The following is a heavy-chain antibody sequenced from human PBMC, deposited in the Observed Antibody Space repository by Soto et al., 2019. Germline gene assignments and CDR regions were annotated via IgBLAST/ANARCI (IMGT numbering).Heavy chain of an antibody. CDR3: ARDWVKTRPYGYCSGGSCYESNAFDI. J-gene: IGHJ3*02. V-gene: IGHV1-69*13. D-gene: IGHD2-15*01. CDR1: GGTFSSYA. CDR2: IIPIFGTA. Sequence: SVKVSCKASGGTFSSYAISWVRQAPGQGLEWMGGIIPIFGTANYAQKFQGRVTITADESTSTAYMELSSLRSEDTAVYYCARDWVKTRPYGYCSGGSCYESNAFDIWGQGTMVTVSS.